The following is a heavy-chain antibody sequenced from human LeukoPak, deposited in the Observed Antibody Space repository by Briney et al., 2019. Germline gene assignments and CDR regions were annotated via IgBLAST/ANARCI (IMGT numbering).Heavy chain of an antibody. J-gene: IGHJ6*03. Sequence: SETLSLTCTVSGDSINSYYWNWIRQPPGKGLEWIGHIYRTGSTNHNPSLTSRLTISLDTSKNQFSLRLSSVTAADTAVYYCARRSVPGPNYMDVWGKGTTVTVSS. CDR2: IYRTGST. CDR3: ARRSVPGPNYMDV. D-gene: IGHD6-19*01. V-gene: IGHV4-4*09. CDR1: GDSINSYY.